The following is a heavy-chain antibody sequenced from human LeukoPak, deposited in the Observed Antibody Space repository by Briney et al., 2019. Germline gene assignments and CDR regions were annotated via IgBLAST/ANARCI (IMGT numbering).Heavy chain of an antibody. CDR2: IIPIFGTA. V-gene: IGHV1-69*13. Sequence: SVKVSCKASGGTFSSYAISWVRQAPGQGLEWMGGIIPIFGTANYAQKFQGRVTITADESTSTAYMELSSLRSEDTAVYYCARTSHQDFWSGYEDYWGQGTLVTVSS. CDR3: ARTSHQDFWSGYEDY. CDR1: GGTFSSYA. J-gene: IGHJ4*02. D-gene: IGHD3-3*01.